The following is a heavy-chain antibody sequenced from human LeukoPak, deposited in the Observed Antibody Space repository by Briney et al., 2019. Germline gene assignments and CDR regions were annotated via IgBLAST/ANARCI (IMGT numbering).Heavy chain of an antibody. J-gene: IGHJ4*02. CDR3: AREGYCGGDCYSSFDY. Sequence: ASVKVSCKASGYTFTSYDINWVRQATGQGLEWMGWMNPNSGNTGYAQKFQGRVTITRNTSISTAYMELSSLRSEDTAVYYCAREGYCGGDCYSSFDYWGQGTLVTVSS. CDR1: GYTFTSYD. D-gene: IGHD2-21*02. V-gene: IGHV1-8*03. CDR2: MNPNSGNT.